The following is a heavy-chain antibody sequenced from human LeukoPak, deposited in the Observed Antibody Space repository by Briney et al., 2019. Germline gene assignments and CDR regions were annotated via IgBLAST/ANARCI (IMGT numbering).Heavy chain of an antibody. CDR1: GFTFISYG. J-gene: IGHJ3*02. D-gene: IGHD1-26*01. CDR3: AKGLGWELDAFGI. V-gene: IGHV3-33*06. Sequence: PGRSLRLSCAASGFTFISYGMHWVRQAPGKGLEWVAVIWYDGSNKYYADSVKGRFTISRDNSKNTLYLQMNSLRAEDTAVYYCAKGLGWELDAFGIWGQGTMVTVSS. CDR2: IWYDGSNK.